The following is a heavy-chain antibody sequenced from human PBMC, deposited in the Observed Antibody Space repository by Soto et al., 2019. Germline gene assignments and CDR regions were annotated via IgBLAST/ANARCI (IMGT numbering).Heavy chain of an antibody. J-gene: IGHJ6*01. Sequence: ASVKVACKASGYTFTSYGISWVRQAPGQGLEWMGWISAYNGNTNYAEKLQCRVTMTTDTSTSTAYMELRSLRYDDTAVYSSARVLAWDGGEYYGMDVWRQGNRVSVSS. V-gene: IGHV1-18*01. CDR1: GYTFTSYG. D-gene: IGHD1-26*01. CDR3: ARVLAWDGGEYYGMDV. CDR2: ISAYNGNT.